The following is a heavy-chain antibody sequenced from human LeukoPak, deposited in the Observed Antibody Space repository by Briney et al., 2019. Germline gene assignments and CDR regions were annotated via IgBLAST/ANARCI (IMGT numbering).Heavy chain of an antibody. CDR2: IRYDGSNK. V-gene: IGHV3-30*02. CDR3: AKDPAMVKYYFDY. CDR1: GFSFSDFG. J-gene: IGHJ4*02. D-gene: IGHD5-18*01. Sequence: GGSLRLSCAASGFSFSDFGMHWVRQAPGKGLEWVAFIRYDGSNKYYADSVKGRFTISRDNSKNTLYLQMNSLRAEDTAVYYCAKDPAMVKYYFDYWGQGTLVTVSS.